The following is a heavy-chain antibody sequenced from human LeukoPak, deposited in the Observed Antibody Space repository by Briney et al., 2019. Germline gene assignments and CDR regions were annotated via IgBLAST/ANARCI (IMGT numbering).Heavy chain of an antibody. D-gene: IGHD6-13*01. Sequence: GGSLRLSCLASGFIFSDYWMIWVRPPPGKGRAGVANIKVDGSEQYYVDSVKGRFTISRDNAKNSLYLQMNSLRAEDTAVYYCAREGGYSSSWYVDYWGQGTLVTVSS. CDR2: IKVDGSEQ. CDR1: GFIFSDYW. J-gene: IGHJ4*02. V-gene: IGHV3-7*05. CDR3: AREGGYSSSWYVDY.